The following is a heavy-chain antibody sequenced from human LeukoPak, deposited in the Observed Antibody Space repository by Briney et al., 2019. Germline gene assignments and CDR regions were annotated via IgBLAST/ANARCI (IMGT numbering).Heavy chain of an antibody. CDR3: ARDLRVVVAATLFQPSNWFDP. CDR1: GYTFTGYY. D-gene: IGHD2-15*01. J-gene: IGHJ5*02. V-gene: IGHV1-2*02. Sequence: ASVKVSCKASGYTFTGYYMHWVRQAPGQGLEWMGWINPNSGGTNYAQKFQGRVTMTRDTSISTAYMELSRLRSDDTAVYYCARDLRVVVAATLFQPSNWFDPWGQGTLVTVSS. CDR2: INPNSGGT.